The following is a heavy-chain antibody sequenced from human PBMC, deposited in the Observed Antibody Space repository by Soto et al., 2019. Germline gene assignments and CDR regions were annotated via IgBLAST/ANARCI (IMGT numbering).Heavy chain of an antibody. CDR1: GFTFTRYS. D-gene: IGHD2-15*01. J-gene: IGHJ6*02. V-gene: IGHV3-21*01. CDR2: ISSTTNYI. Sequence: LRLSCAASGFTFTRYSMNWVRHAPVKGLELVSSISSTTNYIYYADSVKGRFTISRDNAKNSLYLQMNSLRAEDTAVYYCARDRYCSGGSCYFYYYYYGMDVWGQGTTVTVSS. CDR3: ARDRYCSGGSCYFYYYYYGMDV.